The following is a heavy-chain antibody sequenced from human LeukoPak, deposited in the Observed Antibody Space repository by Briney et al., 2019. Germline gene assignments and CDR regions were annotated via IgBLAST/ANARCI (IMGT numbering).Heavy chain of an antibody. Sequence: PGGSLRLSCAASGFTFSDYYMSWIRQAPGNGLEWVSYISSSGSTIYYADSVKGRFTISRDNAKNSLYLQMNSLRAEDTAVYYCASQYSSSSGFDYWGQGTLVTVSS. CDR2: ISSSGSTI. CDR3: ASQYSSSSGFDY. J-gene: IGHJ4*02. D-gene: IGHD6-6*01. V-gene: IGHV3-11*01. CDR1: GFTFSDYY.